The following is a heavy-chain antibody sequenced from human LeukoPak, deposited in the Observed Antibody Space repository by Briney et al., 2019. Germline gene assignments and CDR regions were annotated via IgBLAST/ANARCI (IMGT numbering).Heavy chain of an antibody. D-gene: IGHD5-12*01. CDR3: ARWLRLVRGGYNWFDP. Sequence: ASVKVSCKASGGAFSSYAISWVRQAPGQGLKWMGGIIPIFGTASYAQKFQGRVTITADESTSTAYMELSSLRSEDTAVYYCARWLRLVRGGYNWFDPWGQGTLVTVSS. V-gene: IGHV1-69*01. J-gene: IGHJ5*02. CDR1: GGAFSSYA. CDR2: IIPIFGTA.